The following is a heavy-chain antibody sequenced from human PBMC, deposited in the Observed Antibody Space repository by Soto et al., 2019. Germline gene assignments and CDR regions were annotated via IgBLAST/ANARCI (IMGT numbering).Heavy chain of an antibody. Sequence: EVQLVESGGGLVKPGGSLRLSCAASGFTFSSYSMNWVRQAPGQGLEWVSSISSSSSYIYYADSVKGRFTISRDNAKNSLYLQMNSLRAEDTAVYYCARDRIAAAGTEMDVWGQGTTVTVSS. CDR2: ISSSSSYI. D-gene: IGHD6-13*01. CDR1: GFTFSSYS. CDR3: ARDRIAAAGTEMDV. V-gene: IGHV3-21*01. J-gene: IGHJ6*02.